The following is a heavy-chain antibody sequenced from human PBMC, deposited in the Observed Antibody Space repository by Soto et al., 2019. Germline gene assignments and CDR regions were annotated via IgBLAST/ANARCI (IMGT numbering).Heavy chain of an antibody. CDR2: ISGSGGST. CDR3: TKALCP. J-gene: IGHJ5*02. CDR1: GFTFSSYD. Sequence: EVQLLESGGGLVQPGGSLSLSCAASGFTFSSYDMSWVRQAPGKGLEWVSAISGSGGSTYYADSVKGGFTIAIDNPKNTLPMQMNNQRAEDTAVYYCTKALCPGGQGALGTVAS. V-gene: IGHV3-23*01.